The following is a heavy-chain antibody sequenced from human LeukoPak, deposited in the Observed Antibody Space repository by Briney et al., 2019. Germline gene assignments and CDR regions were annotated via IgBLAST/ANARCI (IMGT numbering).Heavy chain of an antibody. Sequence: ASVKVSCKASGGTFSSYAISWVRQAPGQGLEWMGGIIPIFGTANYAQKFQGRVTITADESTSTAYMELSSLRSEDTAVYYCARLTRLGELSLYRAWYYFDYWGQGTLVTVSS. CDR3: ARLTRLGELSLYRAWYYFDY. V-gene: IGHV1-69*13. CDR2: IIPIFGTA. CDR1: GGTFSSYA. D-gene: IGHD3-16*02. J-gene: IGHJ4*02.